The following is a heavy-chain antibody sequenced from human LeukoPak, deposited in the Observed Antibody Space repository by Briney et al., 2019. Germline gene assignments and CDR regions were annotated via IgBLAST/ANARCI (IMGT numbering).Heavy chain of an antibody. V-gene: IGHV4-34*01. CDR3: AGGIVKGAFDI. D-gene: IGHD2/OR15-2a*01. CDR1: GGSFSGYY. CDR2: INHSGST. Sequence: SETLSLTCAVYGGSFSGYYWSWIRQPPGKGLEWIGEINHSGSTNYNPSLKSRVTISVDTSKNQFSLKLSSVTAADTAVYYCAGGIVKGAFDIWGQGTMVTVSS. J-gene: IGHJ3*02.